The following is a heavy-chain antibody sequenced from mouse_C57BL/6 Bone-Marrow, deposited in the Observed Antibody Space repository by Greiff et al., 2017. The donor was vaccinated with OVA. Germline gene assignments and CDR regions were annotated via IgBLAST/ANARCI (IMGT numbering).Heavy chain of an antibody. CDR1: GYTFTSYW. Sequence: VQLQQSGAELVKPGASVKLSCKASGYTFTSYWISWVKQRPGQGLEWIGEIYPRSGNTYYNEKFKGKATLTADKSSSTAYMELRSLTSEDSAVYFCAPRSRRLFAYWGQGTLVTVSA. CDR3: APRSRRLFAY. V-gene: IGHV1-81*01. D-gene: IGHD3-2*02. CDR2: IYPRSGNT. J-gene: IGHJ3*01.